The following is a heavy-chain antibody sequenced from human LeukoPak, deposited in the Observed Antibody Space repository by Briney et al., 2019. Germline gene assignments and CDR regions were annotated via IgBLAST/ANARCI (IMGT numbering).Heavy chain of an antibody. D-gene: IGHD6-13*01. CDR2: INPNSGGT. V-gene: IGHV1-2*02. CDR3: AREFSSSWDYFDY. CDR1: GYTFTGYY. Sequence: ASVKVSCKASGYTFTGYYMHWVRQAPGQGLEWMGWINPNSGGTNYAQKFQGRVTMTRDASISTAYMELSRLRSDDTAVYYCAREFSSSWDYFDYWGQGTLVTVSS. J-gene: IGHJ4*02.